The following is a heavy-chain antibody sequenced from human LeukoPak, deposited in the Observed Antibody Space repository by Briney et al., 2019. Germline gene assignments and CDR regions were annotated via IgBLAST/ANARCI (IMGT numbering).Heavy chain of an antibody. J-gene: IGHJ4*02. CDR2: ISYDGSNK. CDR3: AKSWAVADLGY. D-gene: IGHD6-19*01. V-gene: IGHV3-30*18. Sequence: WVAVISYDGSNKYYADSVKGRFTISRDNSKNTLYLQMNSLRAEDTAVYYCAKSWAVADLGYWGQGTLVTVSS.